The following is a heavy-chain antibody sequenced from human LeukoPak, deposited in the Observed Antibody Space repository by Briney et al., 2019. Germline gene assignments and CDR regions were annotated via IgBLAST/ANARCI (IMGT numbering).Heavy chain of an antibody. Sequence: GGSLRLSCAASGFTFSSYWMHWVRQAPGKGLVWVSRINTDGSSTSYADSVKSRFTISRDNAKNTLYLQMNSLRAEETAVYYCARGAAYGDNGIIEYCGQGTLVTVSS. V-gene: IGHV3-74*01. D-gene: IGHD4-17*01. CDR3: ARGAAYGDNGIIEY. J-gene: IGHJ4*02. CDR1: GFTFSSYW. CDR2: INTDGSST.